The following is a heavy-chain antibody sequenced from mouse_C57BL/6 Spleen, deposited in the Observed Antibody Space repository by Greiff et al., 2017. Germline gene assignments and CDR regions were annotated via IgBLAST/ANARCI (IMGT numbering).Heavy chain of an antibody. CDR2: ISSGGSYT. CDR1: GFTFSSYG. CDR3: AIHTYYYGSSYVAWFAY. D-gene: IGHD1-1*01. J-gene: IGHJ3*01. V-gene: IGHV5-6*01. Sequence: EVNVVESGGDLVKPGGSLKLSCAASGFTFSSYGMSWVRQTPDKKLEWVATISSGGSYTYYPDSVKGRFTISRDNAKNTLYLQMSSLKSEDTAMYYCAIHTYYYGSSYVAWFAYWGQGTLVTVSA.